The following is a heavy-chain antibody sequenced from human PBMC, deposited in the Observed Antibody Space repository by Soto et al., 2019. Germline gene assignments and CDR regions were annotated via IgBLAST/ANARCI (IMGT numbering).Heavy chain of an antibody. Sequence: GGSLRLSCAAAGFTFTRYSMNWVRQAPGKGLEWVSSISSTTNYIYYADSMKGRFTVSRDNAKNSVYLEMNSLSAEDTAVYYCARESEDLTSNFDYWGQGTLVTVSS. CDR1: GFTFTRYS. CDR3: ARESEDLTSNFDY. V-gene: IGHV3-21*01. CDR2: ISSTTNYI. J-gene: IGHJ4*02.